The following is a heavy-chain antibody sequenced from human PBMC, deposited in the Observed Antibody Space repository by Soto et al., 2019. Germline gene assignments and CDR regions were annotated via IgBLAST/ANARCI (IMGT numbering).Heavy chain of an antibody. CDR3: ARESEDLTSNFDY. CDR1: GFTFSTNG. V-gene: IGHV3-21*06. Sequence: GSLRLSCVASGFTFSTNGMTWVHQAPGKGLEWVSSISSTTNYIYYGDSMKGRFTISRDNAKNSLYLEMNSLRAEDTAVYYCARESEDLTSNFDYWGQGTLVTVSS. CDR2: ISSTTNYI. J-gene: IGHJ4*02.